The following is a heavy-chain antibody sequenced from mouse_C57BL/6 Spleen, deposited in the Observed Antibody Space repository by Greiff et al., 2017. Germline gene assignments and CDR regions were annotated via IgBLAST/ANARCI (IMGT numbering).Heavy chain of an antibody. D-gene: IGHD2-4*01. J-gene: IGHJ4*01. V-gene: IGHV1-53*01. CDR1: GYTFTSYW. CDR2: INPSNGGT. CDR3: ARWDDDDAVAYYYAMGY. Sequence: QVQLQQPGTELVKPGASVKLSCTASGYTFTSYWMHWVKQRPGQGLEWIGNINPSNGGTNYNETFKSKATLTVDKSSSTAYMQLSSLTSEDSAVYYGARWDDDDAVAYYYAMGYWGQGTSVTVSS.